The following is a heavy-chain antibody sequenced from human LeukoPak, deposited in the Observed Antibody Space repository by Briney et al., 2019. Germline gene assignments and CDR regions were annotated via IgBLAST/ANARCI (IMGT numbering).Heavy chain of an antibody. CDR1: GGSISSGDYY. J-gene: IGHJ4*02. CDR3: ARAEYDILTGYYQDY. Sequence: SETLSLTCTVSGGSISSGDYYWSWIRQPPGKGLEWIGYIYYSGSTNYNPSLKSRVTISVDTSKNQFSLKLSSVTAADTAVYYCARAEYDILTGYYQDYWGQGTLVTVSS. V-gene: IGHV4-61*08. CDR2: IYYSGST. D-gene: IGHD3-9*01.